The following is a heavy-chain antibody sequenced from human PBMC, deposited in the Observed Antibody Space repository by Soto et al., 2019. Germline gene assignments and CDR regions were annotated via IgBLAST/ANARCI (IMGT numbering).Heavy chain of an antibody. Sequence: ASVKVSCKASGYSFSFYGINWVRQAPGQRLEWMGWINAGNGNTKYSQKFQGRVTITRDTSASTAYMELSSLRSEDTAVYYCARTPNYYDMDVWGQGTTVTVSS. CDR1: GYSFSFYG. V-gene: IGHV1-3*01. D-gene: IGHD3-10*01. CDR3: ARTPNYYDMDV. J-gene: IGHJ6*02. CDR2: INAGNGNT.